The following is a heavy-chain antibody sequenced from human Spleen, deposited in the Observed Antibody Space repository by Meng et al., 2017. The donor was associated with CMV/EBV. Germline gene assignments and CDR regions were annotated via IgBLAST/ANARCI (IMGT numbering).Heavy chain of an antibody. Sequence: CSRSASEVGVGRIRQPPGKALEWLALIYWNDNKSYSPSLRTRLTITRDTSKNQVVLTVTNVDPVETATYYCARVRRRNYHIGLLDYWGQGSLVTVSS. CDR1: CSRSASEVG. CDR2: IYWNDNK. CDR3: ARVRRRNYHIGLLDY. V-gene: IGHV2-5*01. J-gene: IGHJ4*02. D-gene: IGHD3-16*02.